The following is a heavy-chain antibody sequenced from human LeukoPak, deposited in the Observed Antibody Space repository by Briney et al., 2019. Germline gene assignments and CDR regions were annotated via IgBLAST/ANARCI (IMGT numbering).Heavy chain of an antibody. Sequence: SETLSLTCTVSGGSISSYYWSWIRQPPGKGLEWIGYIYYSGSTKYNPSLKSRVTISVDTSKNQFSLKLSSVTAADTAVYYCARSGRHYGSSGYWTWGQGTLVTVSS. CDR2: IYYSGST. D-gene: IGHD3-22*01. CDR3: ARSGRHYGSSGYWT. V-gene: IGHV4-59*01. J-gene: IGHJ5*02. CDR1: GGSISSYY.